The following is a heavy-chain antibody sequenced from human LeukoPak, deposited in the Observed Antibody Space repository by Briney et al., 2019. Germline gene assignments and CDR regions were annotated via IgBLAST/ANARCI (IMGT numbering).Heavy chain of an antibody. CDR3: ARDLASSHYFDY. V-gene: IGHV3-30-3*01. J-gene: IGHJ4*02. CDR1: GFTFSSYA. Sequence: GGSLRLSCAASGFTFSSYAMHWVRQAPGKGLEWVAVISYDGSNKYYADSVKGRFTISRDNSKNTPYLQMNSLRAEDTAVYYCARDLASSHYFDYWGQGTLVTVSS. D-gene: IGHD6-6*01. CDR2: ISYDGSNK.